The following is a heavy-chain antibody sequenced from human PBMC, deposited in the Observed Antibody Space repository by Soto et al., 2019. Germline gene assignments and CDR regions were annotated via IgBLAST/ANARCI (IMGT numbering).Heavy chain of an antibody. CDR3: ASDHRGRLYDSSGWTPQPVYYYYGMDV. CDR2: ISGSGGST. CDR1: GFTFSSYA. J-gene: IGHJ6*02. D-gene: IGHD3-22*01. V-gene: IGHV3-23*01. Sequence: EVQLLESGGGLVQPGGSLRLSCAASGFTFSSYAMSWVRQAPGKGLEWVSAISGSGGSTYYADSVKGRFTISRDNSKNTMYLQINSLRAEDTAVYYCASDHRGRLYDSSGWTPQPVYYYYGMDVWGQGTTVTVSS.